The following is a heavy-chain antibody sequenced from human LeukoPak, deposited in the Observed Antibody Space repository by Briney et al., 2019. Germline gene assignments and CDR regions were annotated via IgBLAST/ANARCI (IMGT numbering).Heavy chain of an antibody. V-gene: IGHV3-72*01. J-gene: IGHJ4*02. CDR1: GFTFSDHY. D-gene: IGHD6-13*01. CDR3: ASSSRYGVY. Sequence: PGGSLRLSCAASGFTFSDHYMDWVRQAPGKGLEWVGRTRNKANSYTTEYAASVKGRFTISRDDSKNSLYLQMNSLKTEDTAVYYCASSSRYGVYWGQGTLVTVSS. CDR2: TRNKANSYTT.